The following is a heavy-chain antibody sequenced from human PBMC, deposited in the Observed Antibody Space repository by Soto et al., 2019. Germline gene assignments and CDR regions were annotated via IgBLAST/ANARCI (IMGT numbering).Heavy chain of an antibody. Sequence: EVQLVESGGGLVKPGGSLRLSCAASGFTFSSYSMNWVRQAPGKGLEWVSSISSSSSYIYYADSVKGRFTISRDNAKHSLYQKMNSLRPGDTAVYYCASVVDYVDPYYDCGMDVWGPGTTVTVSS. CDR1: GFTFSSYS. CDR2: ISSSSSYI. V-gene: IGHV3-21*01. CDR3: ASVVDYVDPYYDCGMDV. J-gene: IGHJ6*02. D-gene: IGHD3-16*01.